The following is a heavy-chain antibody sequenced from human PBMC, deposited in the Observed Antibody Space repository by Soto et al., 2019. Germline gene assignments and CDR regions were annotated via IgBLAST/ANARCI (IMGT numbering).Heavy chain of an antibody. CDR2: TYYRSKWYN. D-gene: IGHD4-17*01. CDR1: GDSVSSNSAA. V-gene: IGHV6-1*01. CDR3: ARSEGAGDYAGWYFDL. J-gene: IGHJ2*01. Sequence: QTLSLTCAISGDSVSSNSAAWNLIRQSPSRGLEWLGRTYYRSKWYNDYAVSVKSRITINPDTSKNQFSLQLNSVTPEDTAVYYCARSEGAGDYAGWYFDLWGRGTLVTVSS.